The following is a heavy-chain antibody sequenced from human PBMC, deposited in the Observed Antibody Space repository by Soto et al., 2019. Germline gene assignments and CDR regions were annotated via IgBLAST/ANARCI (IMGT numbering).Heavy chain of an antibody. CDR1: GGSISSYY. V-gene: IGHV4-59*08. J-gene: IGHJ4*02. CDR2: IYYSGST. D-gene: IGHD4-17*01. CDR3: ESRYGPGFAY. Sequence: SETLSLTCTVSGGSISSYYLSWIRQPPGKGLEWIGYIYYSGSTNYNPSLNSRVTISVDTSKNQFSLKLSSVTAADTAVYYCESRYGPGFAYRGQGTLVTGSS.